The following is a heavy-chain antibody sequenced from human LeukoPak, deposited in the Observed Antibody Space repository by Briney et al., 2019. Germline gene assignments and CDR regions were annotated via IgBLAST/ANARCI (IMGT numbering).Heavy chain of an antibody. V-gene: IGHV3-23*01. CDR3: AREGYLGYCSGGSCFNWFDP. Sequence: QAGGSLRLSCAASGFTFSSYAMSWIRQAPGKGLEWVSAISGSGGSTYYADSVKGRFTISRDNSKNTLYLQMNSLRAEDTAVYYCAREGYLGYCSGGSCFNWFDPWGQGTLVTVSS. CDR2: ISGSGGST. D-gene: IGHD2-15*01. CDR1: GFTFSSYA. J-gene: IGHJ5*02.